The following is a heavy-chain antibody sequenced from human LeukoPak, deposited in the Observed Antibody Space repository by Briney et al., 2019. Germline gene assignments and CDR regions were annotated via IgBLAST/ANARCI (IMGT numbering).Heavy chain of an antibody. CDR3: ARESSGWYVYGMDV. CDR1: GGSIRSSSYY. V-gene: IGHV4-39*07. D-gene: IGHD6-19*01. J-gene: IGHJ6*02. CDR2: IYYSGST. Sequence: SETLSLTCTVSGGSIRSSSYYWGWIRQPPGKGLEWIGSIYYSGSTYYNPSLKSRVTISVDTSKNQFSLKLSSVTAADTAVYYCARESSGWYVYGMDVWGQGTTVTVSS.